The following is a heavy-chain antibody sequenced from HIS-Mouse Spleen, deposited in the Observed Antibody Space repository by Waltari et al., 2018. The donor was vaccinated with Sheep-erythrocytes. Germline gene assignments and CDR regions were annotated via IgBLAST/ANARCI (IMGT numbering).Heavy chain of an antibody. Sequence: QVQLVESGGGVVQPGRSLRLSCAASGFTFSSYAMHWVRQAPGKGLEWVSVISNDGRNKYYADSVKGRFTSSRDNSKNTLYLQMNSLRAEDTAVYYCARGAFDIWGQGTMVTVSS. CDR2: ISNDGRNK. CDR1: GFTFSSYA. CDR3: ARGAFDI. J-gene: IGHJ3*02. V-gene: IGHV3-30*04.